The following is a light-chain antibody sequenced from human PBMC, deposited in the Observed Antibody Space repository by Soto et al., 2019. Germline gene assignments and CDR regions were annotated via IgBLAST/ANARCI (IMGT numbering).Light chain of an antibody. Sequence: DIQMTQSPSTLSASVGDRVTITCRASQTINNWLAWYQQKPGKAPKLLIYKASSLAGGVSSRFSGSASGTEFTLSISSLQPDDFATFYCQQYHYYPWTFGQGTKVEI. V-gene: IGKV1-5*03. CDR3: QQYHYYPWT. J-gene: IGKJ1*01. CDR1: QTINNW. CDR2: KAS.